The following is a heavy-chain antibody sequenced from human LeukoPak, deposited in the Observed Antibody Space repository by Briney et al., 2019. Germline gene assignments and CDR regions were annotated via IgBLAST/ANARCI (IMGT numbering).Heavy chain of an antibody. CDR3: AKCKPTIFGVVTIFDY. CDR1: GFTFSSYA. D-gene: IGHD3-3*01. J-gene: IGHJ4*02. Sequence: SGGSLRLSCAASGFTFSSYAMSWVRQAPGKGLEWVSAISGSGGSTYYADSVKGRFTISRDNSKNTLYLQMNSLRAEDTAVYYCAKCKPTIFGVVTIFDYWGQGTLVTVSS. CDR2: ISGSGGST. V-gene: IGHV3-23*01.